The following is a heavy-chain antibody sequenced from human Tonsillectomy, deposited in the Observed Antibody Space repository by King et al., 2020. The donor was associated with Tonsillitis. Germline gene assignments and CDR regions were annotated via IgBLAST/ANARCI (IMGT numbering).Heavy chain of an antibody. Sequence: VQLVESGGGVVQPGGSLRLSCAASGFTFSSYGMHWVRQAPGKGLEWVAFGRYDGSIKYYADSVKGRFTISRDNSKNTLYLQMNSLRAEDTAVYYCAKDPVGEESWFDPWGQGTLVTVSS. D-gene: IGHD1-26*01. J-gene: IGHJ5*02. CDR1: GFTFSSYG. V-gene: IGHV3-30*02. CDR3: AKDPVGEESWFDP. CDR2: GRYDGSIK.